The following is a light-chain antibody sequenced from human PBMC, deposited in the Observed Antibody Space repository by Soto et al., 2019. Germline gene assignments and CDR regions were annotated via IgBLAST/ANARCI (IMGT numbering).Light chain of an antibody. CDR3: QSYDSSLRSYV. V-gene: IGLV1-40*01. CDR2: NNN. Sequence: QSVLTQPPSVSGAPGQRVFISCTGSSSNIGAGYDVHWYQQLPGTAPKLLIHNNNNRPSRVPDRFSGSKSGISASLVITGLQAEDEADYYCQSYDSSLRSYVFGTGTKVTVL. CDR1: SSNIGAGYD. J-gene: IGLJ1*01.